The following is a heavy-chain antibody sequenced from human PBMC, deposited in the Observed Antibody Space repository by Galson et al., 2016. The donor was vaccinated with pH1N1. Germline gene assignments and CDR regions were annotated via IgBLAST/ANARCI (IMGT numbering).Heavy chain of an antibody. J-gene: IGHJ3*02. D-gene: IGHD4/OR15-4a*01. CDR3: TRDRAFGDYGGASDI. CDR2: INSDGSSR. V-gene: IGHV3-74*01. CDR1: GFTFSRYW. Sequence: SLRLSCAASGFTFSRYWMHWVRQGPGKGLVWVSRINSDGSSRSHADSVEGRFTISRDNAKKTLYLQMNSLRAEDTGVYYCTRDRAFGDYGGASDIWAKGQWSPSLQ.